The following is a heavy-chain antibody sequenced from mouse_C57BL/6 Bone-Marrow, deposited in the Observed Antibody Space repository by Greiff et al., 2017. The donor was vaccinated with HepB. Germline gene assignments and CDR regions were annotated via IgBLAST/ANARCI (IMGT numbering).Heavy chain of an antibody. CDR1: GYTFTSYW. J-gene: IGHJ3*01. V-gene: IGHV1-50*01. CDR3: ARFYPLAY. CDR2: IDPSDSYT. Sequence: QVQLQQPGAELVKPGASVKLSCKASGYTFTSYWMQWVKQRPGPGLEWIGEIDPSDSYTNYNQKFKGKAKLTVDTSSSTAYMQLSSLTSEDSAVYYCARFYPLAYWGQGTLVSVSA.